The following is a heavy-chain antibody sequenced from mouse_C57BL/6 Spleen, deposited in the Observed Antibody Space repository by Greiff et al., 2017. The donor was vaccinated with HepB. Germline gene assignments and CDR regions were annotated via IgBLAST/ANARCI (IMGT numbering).Heavy chain of an antibody. D-gene: IGHD1-1*01. CDR2: INPNYGTT. CDR3: ARAITTVVAHYAMDY. V-gene: IGHV1-39*01. CDR1: GYSFTDYN. J-gene: IGHJ4*01. Sequence: EVKLQESGPELVKPGASVKISCKASGYSFTDYNMNWVKQSNGKSLEWIGVINPNYGTTSYNQKFKGKATLTVDQSSSTAYMQLNSLTSEDSAVYYCARAITTVVAHYAMDYWGQGTSVTVSS.